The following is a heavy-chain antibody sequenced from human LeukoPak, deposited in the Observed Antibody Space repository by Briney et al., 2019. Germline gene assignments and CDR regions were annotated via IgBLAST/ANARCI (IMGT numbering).Heavy chain of an antibody. CDR1: GGSISSGSYY. V-gene: IGHV4-39*07. D-gene: IGHD3-22*01. Sequence: SQTLSLICTVSGGSISSGSYYWGWIRQPPGKGLEWIGSIYYSGSTYYNPSLKSRVTISVDTSKNQFSLKLSSVTAADTAVYYCARDGPDYDSSGYYPPYFDYWGQGTLVTVSS. J-gene: IGHJ4*02. CDR2: IYYSGST. CDR3: ARDGPDYDSSGYYPPYFDY.